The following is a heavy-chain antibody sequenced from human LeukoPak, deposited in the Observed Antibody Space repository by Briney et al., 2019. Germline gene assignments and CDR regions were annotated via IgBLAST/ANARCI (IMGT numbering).Heavy chain of an antibody. J-gene: IGHJ4*02. CDR1: GFAFDSYW. V-gene: IGHV3-7*01. CDR2: IKQDGREK. CDR3: ARDHTVAGIVFDY. Sequence: GGSLRLSCAASGFAFDSYWKHWVRQAPGKGLEWVANIKQDGREKYYVDSVKGRFTISRDNAENSLYLQMNSLRAEDTAVYYCARDHTVAGIVFDYWGQGTLVTVSS. D-gene: IGHD6-19*01.